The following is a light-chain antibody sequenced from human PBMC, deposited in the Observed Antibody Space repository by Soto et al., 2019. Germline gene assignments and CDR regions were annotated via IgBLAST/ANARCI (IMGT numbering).Light chain of an antibody. CDR3: QQYGSSPYT. Sequence: EIVLTQSPGTLFFSPGEKATLSCRASQRVSSSYLAWYQQKPGQAPGLLIYDVSSRATGIPDRFSGSGSGTDFTLTISRLEPEDFAVYYCQQYGSSPYTFGQGTKLEIK. CDR1: QRVSSSY. CDR2: DVS. J-gene: IGKJ2*01. V-gene: IGKV3-20*01.